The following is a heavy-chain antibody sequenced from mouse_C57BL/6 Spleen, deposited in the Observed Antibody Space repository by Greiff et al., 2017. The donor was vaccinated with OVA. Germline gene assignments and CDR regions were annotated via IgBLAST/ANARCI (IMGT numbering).Heavy chain of an antibody. CDR1: GYTFTSYW. Sequence: QVQLQQPGAELVMPGASVKLSCKASGYTFTSYWMHWVKQRPGQGLEWIGEIDPSDSYPNYNQKFKGKSTLTVDKSSSTAYMQLSSLTSEDSAVYYCARGTNYYGSRGAMDYWGQGTSVTVSS. V-gene: IGHV1-69*01. CDR3: ARGTNYYGSRGAMDY. D-gene: IGHD1-1*01. J-gene: IGHJ4*01. CDR2: IDPSDSYP.